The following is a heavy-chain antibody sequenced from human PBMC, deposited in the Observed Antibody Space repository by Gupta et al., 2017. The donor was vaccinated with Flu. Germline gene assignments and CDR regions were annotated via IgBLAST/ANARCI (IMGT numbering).Heavy chain of an antibody. Sequence: SGCYWGWIRQPPGKGLEWIGEINDSGRTIYNPSLKSRVIISVDTSRNQFSLKMTSVTAADTAVYYCARGREVGLADGDFDIWGQGTMVTVSS. CDR2: INDSGRT. CDR1: SGCY. V-gene: IGHV4-34*01. J-gene: IGHJ3*02. CDR3: ARGREVGLADGDFDI. D-gene: IGHD1-26*01.